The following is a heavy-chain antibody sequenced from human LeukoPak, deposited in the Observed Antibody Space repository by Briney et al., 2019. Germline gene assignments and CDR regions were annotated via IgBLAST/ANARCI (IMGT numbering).Heavy chain of an antibody. J-gene: IGHJ1*01. CDR1: GGSFSSYY. CDR2: IYTSGST. D-gene: IGHD2/OR15-2a*01. CDR3: ARGSFPEYFQH. Sequence: PSETLSLTCTVSGGSFSSYYWSWIRRPAGKGLEWIGRIYTSGSTNYNSSLKSRVTMSVDTSKNQFSLKLSSVTAADTAVYYCARGSFPEYFQHWGQGTLVTVSS. V-gene: IGHV4-4*07.